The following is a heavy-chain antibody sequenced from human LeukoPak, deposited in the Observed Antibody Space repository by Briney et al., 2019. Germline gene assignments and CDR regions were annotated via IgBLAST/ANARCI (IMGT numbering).Heavy chain of an antibody. V-gene: IGHV4-34*01. CDR1: GRSFSGYY. D-gene: IGHD3-10*01. J-gene: IGHJ4*02. CDR3: TRGGYGPGSHYRF. Sequence: PSETLSLTCAFFGRSFSGYYWSWIRQSPVKGLEWIGEINHSGQIDYNTSLKSRVTISVDTSRNQFSLHLNSVTAADTAVYYCTRGGYGPGSHYRFWGQGTLVTVSS. CDR2: INHSGQI.